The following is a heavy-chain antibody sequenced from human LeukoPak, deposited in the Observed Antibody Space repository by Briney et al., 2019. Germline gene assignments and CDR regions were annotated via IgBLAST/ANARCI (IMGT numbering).Heavy chain of an antibody. D-gene: IGHD3-22*01. CDR2: IYYSGST. J-gene: IGHJ3*02. CDR1: GGSISSSSYY. V-gene: IGHV4-39*07. CDR3: ARDYYDSSGYYYGAFDI. Sequence: PSETLSLTCTVSGGSISSSSYYWGWIRQPPGKGLEWIGTIYYSGSTYYNPSLKSRVSISVDRSKNQFSLKLSSVTAADTAVYYCARDYYDSSGYYYGAFDIWGQGTMVTVSS.